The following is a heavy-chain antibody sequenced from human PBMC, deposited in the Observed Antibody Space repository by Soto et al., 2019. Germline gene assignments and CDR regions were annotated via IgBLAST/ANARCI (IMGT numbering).Heavy chain of an antibody. CDR3: ARGRPYSMDV. CDR1: GFTFGSYW. V-gene: IGHV3-74*01. CDR2: IDSDGSST. Sequence: EVQLVESGGGLVQPGGSLRVSCAASGFTFGSYWMNWVRQAPGKGLVWVSRIDSDGSSTTYADSVKGRFTTSRDYAKNTLYLQMSSLRVEDTAVYYCARGRPYSMDVWGQGTTVNVSS. J-gene: IGHJ6*02.